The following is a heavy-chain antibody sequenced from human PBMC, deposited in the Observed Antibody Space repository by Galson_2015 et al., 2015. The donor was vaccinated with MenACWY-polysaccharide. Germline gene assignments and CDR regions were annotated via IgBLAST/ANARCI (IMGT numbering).Heavy chain of an antibody. V-gene: IGHV3-74*01. CDR1: GFSFSTFW. CDR2: INADGRAT. CDR3: WVYCSSTSCYSGIPS. D-gene: IGHD2-2*01. J-gene: IGHJ4*02. Sequence: SLRLSCAASGFSFSTFWMHWVRHAPGKGLVWVSRINADGRATGYADSVRGRFTISRDNAKNTLYLEMNSLRAEDTAVYYCWVYCSSTSCYSGIPSGGQGTLVTVSS.